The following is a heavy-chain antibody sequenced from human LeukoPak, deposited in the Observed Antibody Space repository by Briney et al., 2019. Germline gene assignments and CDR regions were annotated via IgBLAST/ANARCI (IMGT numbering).Heavy chain of an antibody. J-gene: IGHJ4*02. Sequence: PGGSLRLSCAASGFTFSSYAMSWVRQAPGKGLEWVSAISGSGGSTYYADSVKGRFTISRDNAKNSLYLQMNSLRGEATAVYYCAGAPNGAGIRFDYWGQGTLVTISS. CDR2: ISGSGGST. D-gene: IGHD3-10*01. V-gene: IGHV3-23*01. CDR1: GFTFSSYA. CDR3: AGAPNGAGIRFDY.